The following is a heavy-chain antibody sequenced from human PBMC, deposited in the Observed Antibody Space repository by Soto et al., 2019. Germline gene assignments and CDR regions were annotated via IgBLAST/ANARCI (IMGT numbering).Heavy chain of an antibody. CDR2: ISSSSSYI. CDR3: ACHSFCLVREGAFDF. Sequence: PGGSLRLSCAASGFTFSSYSMNWVRQAPGKGLEWVSSISSSSSYIYYADSVKGRFTISRDNSKNTLYLQMNSLRAEDTAVYYCACHSFCLVREGAFDFWGQGTLVPVSS. CDR1: GFTFSSYS. J-gene: IGHJ4*02. V-gene: IGHV3-21*01. D-gene: IGHD3-3*01.